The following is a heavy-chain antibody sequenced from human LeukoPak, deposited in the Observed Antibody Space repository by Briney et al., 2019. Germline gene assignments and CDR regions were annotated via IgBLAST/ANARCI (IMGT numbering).Heavy chain of an antibody. CDR3: ARVLSSSGWENFDY. V-gene: IGHV4-38-2*02. CDR2: IYHSGST. J-gene: IGHJ4*02. CDR1: GYSISSGYY. D-gene: IGHD6-19*01. Sequence: SETLSLTCTVSGYSISSGYYWGWIRQPPGKGPEWIGSIYHSGSTYYNPSLKSRVTISVDTSKNQFSLKLSSVTAADTAVYYCARVLSSSGWENFDYWGQGTLVTVSS.